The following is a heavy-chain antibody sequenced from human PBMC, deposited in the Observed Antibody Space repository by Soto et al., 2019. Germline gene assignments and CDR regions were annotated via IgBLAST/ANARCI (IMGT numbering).Heavy chain of an antibody. CDR2: IYSGGST. D-gene: IGHD3-3*01. Sequence: PGGSLRLSCAASGFTVSSNYMSWVRQAPGKGLEWVSVIYSGGSTYYADSVKGRFTISRDNSKNTLYLQMTSLRAEDTAVYYCARGRGVTIFGVVIPYYYGMDVWGQGTTVTVSS. CDR1: GFTVSSNY. CDR3: ARGRGVTIFGVVIPYYYGMDV. J-gene: IGHJ6*02. V-gene: IGHV3-53*01.